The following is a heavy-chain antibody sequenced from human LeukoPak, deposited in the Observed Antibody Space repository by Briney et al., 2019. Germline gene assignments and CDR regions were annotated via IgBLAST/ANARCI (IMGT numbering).Heavy chain of an antibody. V-gene: IGHV5-51*01. J-gene: IGHJ6*02. CDR3: ASAIRYYDSSGYPPHYYYYYGMDV. CDR2: IYPGDSDT. Sequence: GESLKISFKGSGYSFTSYWIGWVRQMPGKGLEWTGIIYPGDSDTRYSPSFQGQVTISADKSISTAYLQWSNLKASDTAMYYCASAIRYYDSSGYPPHYYYYYGMDVWGQGTTVTVSS. D-gene: IGHD3-22*01. CDR1: GYSFTSYW.